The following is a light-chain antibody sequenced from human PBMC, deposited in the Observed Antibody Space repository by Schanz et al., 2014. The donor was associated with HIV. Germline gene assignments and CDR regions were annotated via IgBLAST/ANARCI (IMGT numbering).Light chain of an antibody. CDR2: DVS. Sequence: QSALTQPRSVSGSPGQSVTISRIGTSSDVGGDNYVSGYQQHPSKARKLMIYDVSKPASGLPDRFSGSKSGNMASLTISGLQAKDECDYSCCSYTSPHPVILGGGTKL. CDR1: SSDVGGDNY. V-gene: IGLV2-11*01. J-gene: IGLJ2*01. CDR3: CSYTSPHPVI.